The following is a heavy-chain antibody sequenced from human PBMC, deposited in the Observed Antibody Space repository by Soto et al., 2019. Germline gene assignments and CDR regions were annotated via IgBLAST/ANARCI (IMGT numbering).Heavy chain of an antibody. Sequence: SETLSLTCAVSGYSISSSNWWGWIRQPPGKGLEWIGYIYYSGSTYYTPSLKSRVTMSVDTSNNQFSLRLNSVTAVDTAVYYCASKPSSRYYFDYWGQGTLVTVSS. CDR3: ASKPSSRYYFDY. D-gene: IGHD6-13*01. J-gene: IGHJ4*02. CDR2: IYYSGST. V-gene: IGHV4-28*01. CDR1: GYSISSSNW.